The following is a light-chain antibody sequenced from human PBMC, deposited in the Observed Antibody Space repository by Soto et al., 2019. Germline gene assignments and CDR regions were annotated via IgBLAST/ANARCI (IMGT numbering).Light chain of an antibody. Sequence: DIVLTQSPGTLSLSPGERATLSCRASQSVSSSYLAWYQQKPGQAPRLLIYGASSRATGIPDRFSCSGSGTDFTLTISRLEPEDFAVYYCQQYGSSPLTFGQGTQVEIK. J-gene: IGKJ1*01. V-gene: IGKV3-20*01. CDR3: QQYGSSPLT. CDR1: QSVSSSY. CDR2: GAS.